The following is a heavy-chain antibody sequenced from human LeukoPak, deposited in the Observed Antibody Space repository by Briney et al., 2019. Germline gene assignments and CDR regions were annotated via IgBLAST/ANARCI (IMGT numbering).Heavy chain of an antibody. Sequence: PSQTLSLTCTVSGGSISSGDYYWSWIRQPPGKGLEWIVYIYYSGSTYYNPSLKSRVTISVDTSKNQFSLKLSSVTAADTAVYYCARDLEGYSGYDMVYYYGMDVWGKGTTVTVSS. J-gene: IGHJ6*04. CDR2: IYYSGST. CDR1: GGSISSGDYY. CDR3: ARDLEGYSGYDMVYYYGMDV. V-gene: IGHV4-30-4*01. D-gene: IGHD5-12*01.